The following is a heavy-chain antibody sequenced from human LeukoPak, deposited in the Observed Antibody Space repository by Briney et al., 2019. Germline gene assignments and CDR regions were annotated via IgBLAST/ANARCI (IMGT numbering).Heavy chain of an antibody. CDR3: TRGYGSFDN. D-gene: IGHD3-10*01. CDR1: GFTFSSSW. J-gene: IGHJ4*02. V-gene: IGHV3-74*01. Sequence: GGSLRLSCAASGFTFSSSWMNWVRQAPGKGLSWVPRINSDASVTTYVDSVKGRFTISRDNSKNTLYLQMNSLIAEDTAVYYCTRGYGSFDNWGQGTLVIVSS. CDR2: INSDASVT.